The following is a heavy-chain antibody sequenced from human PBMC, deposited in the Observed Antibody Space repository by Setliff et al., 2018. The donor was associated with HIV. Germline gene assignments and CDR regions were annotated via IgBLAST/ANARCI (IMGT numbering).Heavy chain of an antibody. V-gene: IGHV4-59*11. D-gene: IGHD6-19*01. CDR3: ARETRSGWYDLAY. J-gene: IGHJ4*02. CDR2: IYDSGIT. Sequence: NPSETLSLTCIVSGGSISNHYWSWIRQPPGKGLEWIGDIYDSGITDHNPSLEGRLTMSVDTSKNQVSLKLSSVTAADSAVYFCARETRSGWYDLAYWGQGTLVTVSS. CDR1: GGSISNHY.